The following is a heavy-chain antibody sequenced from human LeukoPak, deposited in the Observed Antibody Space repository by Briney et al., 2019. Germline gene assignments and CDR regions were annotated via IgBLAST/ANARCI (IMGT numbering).Heavy chain of an antibody. Sequence: SETLSFTCTVSGGSISSYYWSWIRQPPGKGLEWIGYIYYSGSTNYNPSLKSRVTISVDTSKNQFSLKLSSVTAADTAVYYCARCYNDYYYMDVWGKGTTVTVSS. V-gene: IGHV4-59*01. CDR2: IYYSGST. CDR1: GGSISSYY. J-gene: IGHJ6*03. CDR3: ARCYNDYYYMDV.